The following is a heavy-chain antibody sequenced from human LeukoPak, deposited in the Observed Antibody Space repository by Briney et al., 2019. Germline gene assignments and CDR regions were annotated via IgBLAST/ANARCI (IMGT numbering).Heavy chain of an antibody. CDR3: AKFSGKSDGPDY. Sequence: GGSLRLSCAASGFTFSMYAMTWVRQAPVKGLEWVSAISGSGGSTYYAGSVKGRFTISRDNSKNTLYLQMNSLRAEDTAVYYCAKFSGKSDGPDYWGQGTLVTVSS. V-gene: IGHV3-23*01. J-gene: IGHJ4*02. D-gene: IGHD5-12*01. CDR2: ISGSGGST. CDR1: GFTFSMYA.